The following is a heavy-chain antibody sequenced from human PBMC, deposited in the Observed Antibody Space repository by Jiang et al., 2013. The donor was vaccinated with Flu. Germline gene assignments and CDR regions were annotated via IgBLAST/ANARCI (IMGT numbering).Heavy chain of an antibody. Sequence: SLTCAISGDSVSSTRVTWTWIRQSPSRGLEWLGRSYYRSHWNYDYAVSVRGRMTITPDTSKNQFSLQLNSITPEDTAVYFCVRLVGNSWFDYWGQGILVT. D-gene: IGHD2-15*01. CDR1: GDSVSSTRVT. CDR2: SYYRSHWNY. CDR3: VRLVGNSWFDY. V-gene: IGHV6-1*01. J-gene: IGHJ4*01.